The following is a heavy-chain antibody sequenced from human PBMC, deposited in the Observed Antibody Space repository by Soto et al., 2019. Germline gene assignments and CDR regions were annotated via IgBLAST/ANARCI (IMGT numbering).Heavy chain of an antibody. J-gene: IGHJ4*02. V-gene: IGHV1-18*01. CDR1: GYTFTNYG. CDR3: ARDNLDCIGGGCYSIYYFDY. CDR2: ISTFNGNT. D-gene: IGHD2-15*01. Sequence: ASVKVSCKASGYTFTNYGVAWVRQAPGQGLEWMGWISTFNGNTNYGQKFQGRVTLTTDTSTTTAYMELRSLRSDDTAVYYCARDNLDCIGGGCYSIYYFDYWGQGTLVTVSS.